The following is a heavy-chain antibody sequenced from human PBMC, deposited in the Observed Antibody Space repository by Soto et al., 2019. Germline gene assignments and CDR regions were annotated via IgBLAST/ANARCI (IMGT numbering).Heavy chain of an antibody. CDR1: GYTFTSYA. CDR3: ASVITGTTNYYYYGMDV. Sequence: ASVKVSCKASGYTFTSYAVHWVRQAPRQRLEWMGWINAGNGNTKYSQKFQGRVTITRDTSARTAYMELSSLRSEDTAVYYCASVITGTTNYYYYGMDVWGQGTTVTVSS. CDR2: INAGNGNT. D-gene: IGHD1-7*01. V-gene: IGHV1-3*01. J-gene: IGHJ6*02.